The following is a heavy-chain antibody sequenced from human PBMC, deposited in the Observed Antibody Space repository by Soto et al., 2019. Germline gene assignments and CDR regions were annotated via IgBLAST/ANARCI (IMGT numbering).Heavy chain of an antibody. CDR3: AKDLDNPELGFDY. J-gene: IGHJ4*02. CDR2: ISGSGGST. V-gene: IGHV3-23*01. D-gene: IGHD3-3*02. Sequence: SGGGPGPSRGAPGFTFCSYALSWGRQAPGKGLEWVSAISGSGGSTYYADSVKGRFTISRDNSKNTLYLQMNSLRAEDTAVYYCAKDLDNPELGFDYWGQGTLVTVSS. CDR1: GFTFCSYA.